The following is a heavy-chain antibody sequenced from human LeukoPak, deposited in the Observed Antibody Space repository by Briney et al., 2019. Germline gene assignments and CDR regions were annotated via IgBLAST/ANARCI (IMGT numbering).Heavy chain of an antibody. V-gene: IGHV1-2*02. D-gene: IGHD2-2*01. J-gene: IGHJ4*02. CDR2: INPNSGVT. CDR3: ARDQYCTNTNCYPYFDY. Sequence: ASVKVSCKASGYTCTFYYMHGVRQAPGQGLEWMGWINPNSGVTNYPQKFQGRVTMTRDTSISTAYMELSSLRSDDTAVYYCARDQYCTNTNCYPYFDYWGQGTLVTVSS. CDR1: GYTCTFYY.